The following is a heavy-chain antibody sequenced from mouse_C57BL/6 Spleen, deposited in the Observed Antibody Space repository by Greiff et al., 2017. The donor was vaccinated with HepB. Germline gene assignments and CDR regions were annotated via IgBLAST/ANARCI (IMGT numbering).Heavy chain of an antibody. CDR2: IYPGDGDT. CDR3: ARSGLGRGYFDV. J-gene: IGHJ1*03. D-gene: IGHD4-1*01. CDR1: GYAFSSSW. Sequence: QVQLKQSGPELVKPGASVKISCKASGYAFSSSWMNWVKQRPGKGLEWIGRIYPGDGDTNYNGKFKGKATLTADKSSSTAYMQLSSLTSEDSAVYFCARSGLGRGYFDVWGTGTTVTVSS. V-gene: IGHV1-82*01.